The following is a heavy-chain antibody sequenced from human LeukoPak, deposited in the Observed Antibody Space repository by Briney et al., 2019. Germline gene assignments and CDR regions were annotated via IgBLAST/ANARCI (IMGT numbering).Heavy chain of an antibody. V-gene: IGHV3-33*06. CDR2: IWNDGSNE. J-gene: IGHJ4*02. CDR1: GFTFSTYW. CDR3: AKDAQRGFDYSNSLEY. D-gene: IGHD4-11*01. Sequence: GGSLRLSCAPSGFTFSTYWMHWVRQAPGKGLEWVAVIWNDGSNEYYADSVKGRFTISRDNSKNTVSLQMNSLRDEDTAVYYCAKDAQRGFDYSNSLEYWGQGTLVTVSS.